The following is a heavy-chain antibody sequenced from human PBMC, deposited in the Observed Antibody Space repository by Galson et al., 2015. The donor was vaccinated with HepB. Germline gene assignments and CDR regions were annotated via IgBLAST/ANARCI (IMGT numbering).Heavy chain of an antibody. CDR1: GFTFENYD. Sequence: SLRLSCAVSGFTFENYDMHWVRQAPDKGLEWVSAISQAGHINLYTDSVKGRFTISGDNSKNTLYLQMHSLRTEDTAIYYCARDLIGGAPDYFDYWGQGTLVTVSS. V-gene: IGHV3-30-3*01. J-gene: IGHJ4*02. CDR2: ISQAGHIN. D-gene: IGHD3-16*01. CDR3: ARDLIGGAPDYFDY.